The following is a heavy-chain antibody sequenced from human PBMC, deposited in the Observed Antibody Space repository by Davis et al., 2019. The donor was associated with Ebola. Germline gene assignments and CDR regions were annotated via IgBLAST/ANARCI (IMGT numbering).Heavy chain of an antibody. D-gene: IGHD2-8*01. J-gene: IGHJ6*02. V-gene: IGHV3-11*01. Sequence: GESLKISCAASGFTFSDYYMSWIHQAPGKGLEWVSYISSSGSTIYYADSVKGQFTISRDNSKNTLYLQMNSLRAEDTAVYFCARVTENGMDVWGPGTTVTVSS. CDR3: ARVTENGMDV. CDR1: GFTFSDYY. CDR2: ISSSGSTI.